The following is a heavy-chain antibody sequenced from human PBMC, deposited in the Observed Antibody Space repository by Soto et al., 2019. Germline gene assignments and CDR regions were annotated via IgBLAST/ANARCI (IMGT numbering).Heavy chain of an antibody. V-gene: IGHV3-30*04. CDR1: GFTFSTSA. CDR3: ARNLNGYGNWDY. J-gene: IGHJ4*02. D-gene: IGHD1-1*01. CDR2: ISSDESHK. Sequence: GGSLRLSCAASGFTFSTSAIHWVRQAPGKGLEWVALISSDESHKSYADSVKGRFTISRDNAVNTVYLQMNSLRVEDTAIYHCARNLNGYGNWDYWGQGNLVTVSS.